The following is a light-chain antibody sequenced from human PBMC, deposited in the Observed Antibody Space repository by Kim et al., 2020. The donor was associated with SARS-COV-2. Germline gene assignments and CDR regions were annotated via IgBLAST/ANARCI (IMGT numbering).Light chain of an antibody. Sequence: SVGDRVTITGRASQSISSYLNWYQQKPGKAPKLLIYAASSLQSGVPSRFSGSGSGTDFTLTISSLQPEDFATYYCQQSYSTPPWTFGQGTKVEIK. CDR1: QSISSY. V-gene: IGKV1-39*01. CDR2: AAS. J-gene: IGKJ1*01. CDR3: QQSYSTPPWT.